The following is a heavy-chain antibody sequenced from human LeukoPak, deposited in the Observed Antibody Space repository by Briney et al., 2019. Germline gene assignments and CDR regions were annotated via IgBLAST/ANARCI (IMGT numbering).Heavy chain of an antibody. CDR1: GYTFTGYN. CDR3: ASEGYSSSFDY. D-gene: IGHD6-13*01. J-gene: IGHJ4*02. Sequence: ASVKVSCKASGYTFTGYNIHWVRQAPGQGLEWMGWINTNTGNPTYAQGFTGRFVFSLDTSVSTAYLQISSLKAEDTAVYYCASEGYSSSFDYWGQGTLVTVSS. CDR2: INTNTGNP. V-gene: IGHV7-4-1*02.